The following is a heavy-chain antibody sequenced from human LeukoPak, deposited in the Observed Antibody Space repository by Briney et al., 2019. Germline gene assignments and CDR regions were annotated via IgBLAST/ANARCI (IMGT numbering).Heavy chain of an antibody. V-gene: IGHV4-30-4*02. CDR1: GGSISSGDNY. D-gene: IGHD4-23*01. CDR3: ARGTIDGNSYFDY. Sequence: SETLSLTCTVSGGSISSGDNYWSWIRQPPGKGLEWIGYSYYSGSTYYNPSLKSRVTISVDTSKNQFSLKLSSVTAADTAVYYCARGTIDGNSYFDYWGQGTPVTVSS. J-gene: IGHJ4*02. CDR2: SYYSGST.